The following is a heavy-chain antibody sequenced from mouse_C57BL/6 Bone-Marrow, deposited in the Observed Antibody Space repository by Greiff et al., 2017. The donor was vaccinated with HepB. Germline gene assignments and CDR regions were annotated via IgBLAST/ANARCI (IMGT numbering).Heavy chain of an antibody. Sequence: QVQLKQPGAELVKPGASVKVSCKASGYTFTSYWMHWVKQRPGQGLEWIGRIHPSDSDTNYNQKFKGKATLTVDKSSSTAYMQLSSLTSEDSAVYYCAIKSILYDYDYAMDYWGQGTSVTVSS. CDR3: AIKSILYDYDYAMDY. CDR2: IHPSDSDT. D-gene: IGHD2-4*01. V-gene: IGHV1-74*01. J-gene: IGHJ4*01. CDR1: GYTFTSYW.